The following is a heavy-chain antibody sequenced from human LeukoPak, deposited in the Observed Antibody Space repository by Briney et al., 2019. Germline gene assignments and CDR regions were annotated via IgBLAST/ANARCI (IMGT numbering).Heavy chain of an antibody. V-gene: IGHV3-23*01. CDR1: GFTFSNYA. CDR3: AKTSGGNY. J-gene: IGHJ4*02. Sequence: GGSLRLSCAASGFTFSNYAMSWVRQAPGKGLEWVSGISESGGSTYYADSVKGRFAISRDNSKNTLYLQMNSLRAEDTAIYYCAKTSGGNYWGQGTLVTVTS. D-gene: IGHD2-15*01. CDR2: ISESGGST.